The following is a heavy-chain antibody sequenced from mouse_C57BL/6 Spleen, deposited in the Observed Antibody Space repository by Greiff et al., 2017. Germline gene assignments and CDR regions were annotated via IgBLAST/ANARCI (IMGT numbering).Heavy chain of an antibody. D-gene: IGHD2-5*01. CDR2: IDPETGGT. CDR3: TRIYYSNPYFDY. CDR1: GYTFTDYE. J-gene: IGHJ2*01. Sequence: VKLQQSGAELVRPGASVTLSCKASGYTFTDYEMHWVKQTPVHGLEWIGAIDPETGGTAYNQKFKGKAILTADKSSSTAYMELRSLTSEDSAVYYCTRIYYSNPYFDYWGQGTTLTVSS. V-gene: IGHV1-15*01.